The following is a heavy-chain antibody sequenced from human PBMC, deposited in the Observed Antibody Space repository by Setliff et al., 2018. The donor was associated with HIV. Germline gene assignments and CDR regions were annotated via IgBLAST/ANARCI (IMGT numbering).Heavy chain of an antibody. V-gene: IGHV3-9*01. D-gene: IGHD3-3*01. Sequence: GGSLRLSCTPSGFAFEDYSMYWVRQAPGKGLESVSGISWNSGNMDYVDAVKGRFTISRDNAKTSLYLQMNSLRAEETAVYYCARDILYFWEKGGFDIWGQGTMVTVSS. CDR1: GFAFEDYS. CDR3: ARDILYFWEKGGFDI. J-gene: IGHJ3*02. CDR2: ISWNSGNM.